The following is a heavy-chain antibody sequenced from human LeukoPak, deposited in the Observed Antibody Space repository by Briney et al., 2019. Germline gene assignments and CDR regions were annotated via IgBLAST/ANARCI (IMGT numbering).Heavy chain of an antibody. J-gene: IGHJ4*02. V-gene: IGHV4-34*01. D-gene: IGHD1/OR15-1a*01. Sequence: SETLSLTCAVYGRSFSGYYWSWIRQPPGKGLEWIGEINHSGSTNYNPSLKSRVTISVDTSKNQFSLKLSSVTAADRAVYYCARTNTVFYYFDYWGQGTLVTVSS. CDR1: GRSFSGYY. CDR2: INHSGST. CDR3: ARTNTVFYYFDY.